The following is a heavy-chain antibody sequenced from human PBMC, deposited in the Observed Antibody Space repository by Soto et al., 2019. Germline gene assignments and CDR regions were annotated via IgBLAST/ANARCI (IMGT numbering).Heavy chain of an antibody. CDR1: GFTFSSYG. J-gene: IGHJ4*02. CDR3: ARTASSGYCFDN. V-gene: IGHV3-33*01. Sequence: QVQLVESGGGVVQPGRSLRLSCAASGFTFSSYGMHWVRQAPGKGLEGVAVIWYDGSNKYYGDSVKGRFTISRDNSKNTLYLQMNSLRAEDTAVYYCARTASSGYCFDNWGQGTLVTVSS. D-gene: IGHD3-22*01. CDR2: IWYDGSNK.